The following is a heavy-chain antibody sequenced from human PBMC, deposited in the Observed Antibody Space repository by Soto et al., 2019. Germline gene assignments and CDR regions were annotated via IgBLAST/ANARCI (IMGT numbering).Heavy chain of an antibody. V-gene: IGHV2-70*01. Sequence: PTLVNPTQTLTLTCTFSGFSLSTSGMCVSWIRQPPGKALEWLALIDWDDDKYYSTSLKTRLTISKDTSKNQVVLTMTNMDPVDTATYYCARADSGPYRHYYYSGMDVWGQGTTVTVSS. J-gene: IGHJ6*02. CDR3: ARADSGPYRHYYYSGMDV. CDR2: IDWDDDK. D-gene: IGHD1-26*01. CDR1: GFSLSTSGMC.